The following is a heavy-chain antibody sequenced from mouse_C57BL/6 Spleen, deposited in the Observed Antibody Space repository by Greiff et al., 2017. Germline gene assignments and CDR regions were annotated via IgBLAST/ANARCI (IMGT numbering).Heavy chain of an antibody. V-gene: IGHV1-26*01. CDR3: ARERIPYAMDY. CDR1: GYTFTDSY. J-gene: IGHJ4*01. CDR2: INPNNGGT. Sequence: EVQLQQSGPELVKPGASVKISCKASGYTFTDSYMNWVKQSHGKSLEWIGDINPNNGGTSYNQKFKGKATLTVDKSSSTAYMELRSLTSEDSAVYYCARERIPYAMDYWGQGTSVTVSS.